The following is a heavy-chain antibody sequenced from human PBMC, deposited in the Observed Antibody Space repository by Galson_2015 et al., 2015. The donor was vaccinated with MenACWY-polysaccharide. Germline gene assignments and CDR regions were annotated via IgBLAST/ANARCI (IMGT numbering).Heavy chain of an antibody. CDR3: ARTCPPYSRTWYECFDY. CDR2: TYYRSKWYH. Sequence: CAISVDSVSSNSAAWNWIRQSPTRGLEWLGRTYYRSKWYHDYPVSVKSRITINPDTSKNQFSLQLNSVTPDDTALYYCARTCPPYSRTWYECFDYWDQGTLVTVSS. D-gene: IGHD6-13*01. V-gene: IGHV6-1*01. J-gene: IGHJ4*02. CDR1: VDSVSSNSAA.